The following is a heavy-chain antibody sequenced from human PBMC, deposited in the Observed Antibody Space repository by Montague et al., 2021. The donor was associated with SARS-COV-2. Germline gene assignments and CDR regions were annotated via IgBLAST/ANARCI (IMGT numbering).Heavy chain of an antibody. Sequence: SETLSLTCVISGGSIYGLSWWSWVRQSPGKPLKWIGEVSPDGRTNYHPSFRSRVLVSADNSKNEFTLKLSSVTAADTAVYYCARLSNYYGSGSYYPHNYYYYGMDVWGQGTTVTVSS. D-gene: IGHD3-10*01. CDR2: VSPDGRT. CDR3: ARLSNYYGSGSYYPHNYYYYGMDV. CDR1: GGSIYGLSW. J-gene: IGHJ6*02. V-gene: IGHV4-4*02.